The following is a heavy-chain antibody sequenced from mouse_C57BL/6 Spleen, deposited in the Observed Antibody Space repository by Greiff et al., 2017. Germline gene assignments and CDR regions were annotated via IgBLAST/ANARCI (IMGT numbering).Heavy chain of an antibody. CDR3: ATPIYYYGSSSGYFDY. V-gene: IGHV1-77*01. CDR2: IGPGSGST. J-gene: IGHJ2*01. Sequence: VKLQQSGAELVKPGASVKISCKASGYTFTDYYINWVKQRPGQGLEWIGKIGPGSGSTYYNEKFKGKATLTADKSSSTAYMQLSSLTSEDSAVYFCATPIYYYGSSSGYFDYWGQGTTLTVSS. D-gene: IGHD1-1*01. CDR1: GYTFTDYY.